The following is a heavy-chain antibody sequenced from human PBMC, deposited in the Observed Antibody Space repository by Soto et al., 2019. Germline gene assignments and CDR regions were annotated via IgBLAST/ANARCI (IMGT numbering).Heavy chain of an antibody. CDR3: AREGAARSSYYYGTDL. J-gene: IGHJ6*02. Sequence: QVQLQESGPGLVKPSQTLSLTCTVSGGSISSGDSYWSWIRQSPGKGLEWIGYIYYDGSSYYNPSLKSRVTISVDTSKNQFSLKLNSVTAADTAVYYCAREGAARSSYYYGTDLWGQGTTVTVSS. D-gene: IGHD3-10*01. CDR2: IYYDGSS. CDR1: GGSISSGDSY. V-gene: IGHV4-30-4*01.